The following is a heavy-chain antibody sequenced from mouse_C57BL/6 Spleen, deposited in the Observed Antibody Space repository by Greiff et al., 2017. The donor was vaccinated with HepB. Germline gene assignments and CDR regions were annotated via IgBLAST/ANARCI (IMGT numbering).Heavy chain of an antibody. CDR2: IDPSDSYT. CDR3: ARPTTVVSYWYFDV. J-gene: IGHJ1*03. D-gene: IGHD1-1*01. CDR1: GYTFTSYW. Sequence: QVHVKQPGAELVKPGASVKLSCKASGYTFTSYWMQWVKQRPGQGLEWIGEIDPSDSYTNYNQKFKGKATLTVDTSSSTAYMQLSSLTSEDSAVYYCARPTTVVSYWYFDVWGTGTTVTVSS. V-gene: IGHV1-50*01.